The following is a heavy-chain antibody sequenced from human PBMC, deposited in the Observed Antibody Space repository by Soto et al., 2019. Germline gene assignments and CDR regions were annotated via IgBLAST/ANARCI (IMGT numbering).Heavy chain of an antibody. V-gene: IGHV3-7*05. CDR2: IKQDGSDK. Sequence: GGSLRLSCAASGFTFSSYWMSWVRQAPGGGLEWVANIKQDGSDKQYVDSVKGRFTISRDNAKNSLYLQMDSLRAEDTAVYYCVREGRSSTYGVWGQGTTVTVSS. CDR1: GFTFSSYW. D-gene: IGHD2-2*01. CDR3: VREGRSSTYGV. J-gene: IGHJ6*02.